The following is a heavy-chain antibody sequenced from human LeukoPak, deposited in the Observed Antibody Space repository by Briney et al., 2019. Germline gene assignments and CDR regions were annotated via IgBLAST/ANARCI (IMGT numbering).Heavy chain of an antibody. CDR2: IKSKTDGGTT. Sequence: PGGSLRLSCAASGSTFSNAWMSWVRQAPGKGLEWVGRIKSKTDGGTTDYAAPVKGRFTISRDDSKNTLYLQMNSLKTEDTAVYYCTSHPSGGSWPNDYWGQGTLVTVSS. D-gene: IGHD2-15*01. CDR1: GSTFSNAW. J-gene: IGHJ4*02. V-gene: IGHV3-15*01. CDR3: TSHPSGGSWPNDY.